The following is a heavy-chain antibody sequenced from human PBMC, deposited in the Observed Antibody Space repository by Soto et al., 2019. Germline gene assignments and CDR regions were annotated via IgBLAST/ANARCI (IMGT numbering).Heavy chain of an antibody. CDR3: ARVPDR. J-gene: IGHJ5*02. CDR1: DGYIRGGGYS. CDR2: IYHSGST. D-gene: IGHD2-2*01. Sequence: SETQCLTCAVADGYIRGGGYSWSWIRQPPGKGLEWIGYIYHSGSTYYNPSLKSRVTISVDRSKNQFSLKLSSVTAADTAVYYCARVPDRWGQGTLVTVS. V-gene: IGHV4-30-2*01.